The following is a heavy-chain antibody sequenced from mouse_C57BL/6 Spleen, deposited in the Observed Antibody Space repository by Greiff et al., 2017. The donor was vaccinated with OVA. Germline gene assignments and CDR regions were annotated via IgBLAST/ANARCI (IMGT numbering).Heavy chain of an antibody. CDR3: ARWETVVATYDY. V-gene: IGHV1-22*01. D-gene: IGHD1-1*01. J-gene: IGHJ2*01. Sequence: DVQLQESGPELVKPGASVKMSCKASGYTFTDYNMHWVKQSHGKSLEWIGYINPNNGGTSYNQKFKGKATLTVNKSSSTAYMELRSLTSEDSAVYYCARWETVVATYDYRGQGTTLTVSS. CDR2: INPNNGGT. CDR1: GYTFTDYN.